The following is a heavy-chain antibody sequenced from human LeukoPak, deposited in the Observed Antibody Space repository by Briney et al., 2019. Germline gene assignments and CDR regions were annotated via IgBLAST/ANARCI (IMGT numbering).Heavy chain of an antibody. D-gene: IGHD4-17*01. V-gene: IGHV4-34*09. CDR1: GGSFSGYY. CDR2: IYYSGRT. J-gene: IGHJ5*02. CDR3: ARVRDGDYGYIGFDP. Sequence: SETLSLTCAVYGGSFSGYYWSWIRQPPGKGLEWIGYIYYSGRTYYNPSLKSRVTISVDTSRNQFSLKLSSVTAADTAVYYCARVRDGDYGYIGFDPWGQGTLVTVSS.